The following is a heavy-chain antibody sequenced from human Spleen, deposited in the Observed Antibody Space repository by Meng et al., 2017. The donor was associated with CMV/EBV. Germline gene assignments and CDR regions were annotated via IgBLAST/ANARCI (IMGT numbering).Heavy chain of an antibody. J-gene: IGHJ6*02. D-gene: IGHD3-16*01. CDR3: ARMTGDPGYYYYGMDV. V-gene: IGHV1-2*02. CDR1: GYTFTGYY. CDR2: INPNSGGT. Sequence: ASVKVSCKASGYTFTGYYMHWVRQAPGQGLEWMGWINPNSGGTNYAQKFQGRVTMTRNTSISTAYMELSSLRSEDTAVYYCARMTGDPGYYYYGMDVWGQGTTVTVSS.